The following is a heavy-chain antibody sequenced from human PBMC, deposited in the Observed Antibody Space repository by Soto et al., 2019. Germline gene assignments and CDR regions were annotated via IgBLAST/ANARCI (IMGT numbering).Heavy chain of an antibody. CDR1: GFSFGTYT. J-gene: IGHJ4*02. Sequence: GGSLRLSCAVSGFSFGTYTVNWVRQAPGMGLEWVSGLSDSVGTTHYAYSVKGRFTISRDKSKNTPYLQMNNLRAEDTAVYYCAKHLIGGRLQSPYDRWGQGTQVTV. CDR2: LSDSVGTT. V-gene: IGHV3-23*01. CDR3: AKHLIGGRLQSPYDR. D-gene: IGHD3-22*01.